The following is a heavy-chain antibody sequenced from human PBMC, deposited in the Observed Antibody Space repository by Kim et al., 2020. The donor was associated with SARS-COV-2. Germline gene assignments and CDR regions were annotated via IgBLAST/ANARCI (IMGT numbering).Heavy chain of an antibody. CDR1: GGSFSGNY. CDR3: SRAPIPSGISAF. CDR2: ISHRGST. V-gene: IGHV4-34*01. D-gene: IGHD2-15*01. Sequence: SETLSLTCAVYGGSFSGNYWSWIRQTPGKGLEWIGEISHRGSTNYNSYPKSRVTLSVDTAKNQFPLRLTSVTAADTATSYCSRAPIPSGISAFWGQ. J-gene: IGHJ1*01.